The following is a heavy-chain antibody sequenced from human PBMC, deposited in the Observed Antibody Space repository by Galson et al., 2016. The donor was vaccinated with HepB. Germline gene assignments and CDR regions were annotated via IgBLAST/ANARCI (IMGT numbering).Heavy chain of an antibody. D-gene: IGHD6-19*01. CDR3: ARRSAGGSEAFLDY. CDR1: GYLFSTYF. J-gene: IGHJ4*02. CDR2: FNPSRGST. V-gene: IGHV1-46*04. Sequence: SVKVSCKASGYLFSTYFIHWVRQAPGQGLEWMGLFNPSRGSTTYAQKLQGRVTMSGDTSTGTFYMELSSLTSEDTAMYYCARRSAGGSEAFLDYWGQETLVTVSS.